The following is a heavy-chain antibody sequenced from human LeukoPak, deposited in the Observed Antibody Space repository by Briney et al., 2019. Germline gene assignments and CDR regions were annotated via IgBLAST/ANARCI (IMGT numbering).Heavy chain of an antibody. D-gene: IGHD3-10*01. V-gene: IGHV1-69*13. CDR3: ARVARGVIYFYFDY. Sequence: GASVKVSCKASGGTFGSYAISWVRQAPGQGLEWMGGIIPIFGTANYAQKFQGRVTITADESTSTAYMELSSLRSEDTAVYYCARVARGVIYFYFDYWGQGTLVTVSS. CDR1: GGTFGSYA. CDR2: IIPIFGTA. J-gene: IGHJ4*02.